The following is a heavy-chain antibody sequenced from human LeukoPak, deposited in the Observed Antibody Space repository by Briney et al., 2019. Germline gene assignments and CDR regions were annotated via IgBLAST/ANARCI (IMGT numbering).Heavy chain of an antibody. Sequence: PSETLSLTCTVSGGSISSGGYYWSWIRQHPGKGLEWIGHIYYSGSTYYNPSLKSRVTISVDTSKNQFSLKLSSVTAADTAVYYCARVPGSGWQPIDYWGQGTLVTVSS. CDR3: ARVPGSGWQPIDY. D-gene: IGHD6-19*01. CDR1: GGSISSGGYY. CDR2: IYYSGST. V-gene: IGHV4-31*03. J-gene: IGHJ4*02.